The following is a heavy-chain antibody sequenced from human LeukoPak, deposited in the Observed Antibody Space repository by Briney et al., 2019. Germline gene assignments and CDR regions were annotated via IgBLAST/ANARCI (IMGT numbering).Heavy chain of an antibody. CDR2: IYTNEIT. J-gene: IGHJ3*01. CDR1: GGSISGSY. V-gene: IGHV4-4*07. CDR3: ARGPGAVTQEAFDV. Sequence: SVSGGSISGSYWSWIRQPAGKGLDWIGRIYTNEITNYNPSLKSRVTMSLDTSKNQFSLNLSSVTATDTAVYYCARGPGAVTQEAFDVWGQGTMVTVSS. D-gene: IGHD2-15*01.